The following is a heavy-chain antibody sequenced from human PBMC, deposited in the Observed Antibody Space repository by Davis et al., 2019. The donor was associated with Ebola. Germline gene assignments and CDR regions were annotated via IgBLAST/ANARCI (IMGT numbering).Heavy chain of an antibody. CDR3: ARAFITIFQRYGMDV. CDR1: GYTFTGYY. V-gene: IGHV1-2*02. Sequence: ASVKVSCKASGYTFTGYYIHWVRQAPGQGLEWMGWINPNSGGTNFAQKFQGRVTMTRDTSISTAYMELSRLRSDDTAIYYCARAFITIFQRYGMDVWGQGTTVTVSS. D-gene: IGHD3-3*01. CDR2: INPNSGGT. J-gene: IGHJ6*02.